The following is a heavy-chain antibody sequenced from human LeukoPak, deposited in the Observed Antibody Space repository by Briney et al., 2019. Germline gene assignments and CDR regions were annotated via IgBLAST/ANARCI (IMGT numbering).Heavy chain of an antibody. J-gene: IGHJ6*03. V-gene: IGHV3-74*01. CDR2: INSDGGST. Sequence: GGSLRLSCAASRFTFSSYSMHWVRQAPGKGLVWVSRINSDGGSTSYADSVKGRFTISRDNSKNTLYLQMNSLRAEDTAVYYCTRGGYNYDPPAYSYYYYMDVWGKGTTVTISS. D-gene: IGHD5-18*01. CDR1: RFTFSSYS. CDR3: TRGGYNYDPPAYSYYYYMDV.